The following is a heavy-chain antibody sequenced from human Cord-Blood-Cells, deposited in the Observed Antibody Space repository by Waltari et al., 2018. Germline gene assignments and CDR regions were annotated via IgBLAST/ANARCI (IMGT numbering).Heavy chain of an antibody. CDR3: ARDFCSSTSCYDY. V-gene: IGHV1-2*06. D-gene: IGHD2-2*01. Sequence: QVQLVQSGAEVKKPGASVKVSCKASGYTFTGYYMHWVRQAPGQGLEWMGRINPNRGGTNYAQKFQGRGTMTRDTSISTAYMELSRLRSDDTAVYYCARDFCSSTSCYDYWGQGTLVTVSS. CDR1: GYTFTGYY. J-gene: IGHJ4*02. CDR2: INPNRGGT.